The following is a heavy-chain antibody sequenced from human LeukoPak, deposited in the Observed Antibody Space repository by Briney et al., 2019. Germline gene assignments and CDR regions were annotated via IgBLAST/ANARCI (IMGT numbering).Heavy chain of an antibody. CDR1: GYSISSGYY. Sequence: SETLSLTCAVSGYSISSGYYWGWIRQPPGKGLEWIGSIYHSGSTYYNPSLKSRVTISVDTSKNQFSLKRSSVTAADTAVYYCAGNWNDERVDYWGQGTLVTVSS. D-gene: IGHD1-1*01. CDR2: IYHSGST. V-gene: IGHV4-38-2*01. J-gene: IGHJ4*02. CDR3: AGNWNDERVDY.